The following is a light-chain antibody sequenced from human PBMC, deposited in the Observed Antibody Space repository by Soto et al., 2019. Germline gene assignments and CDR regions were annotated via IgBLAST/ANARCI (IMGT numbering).Light chain of an antibody. CDR1: QSVNRW. V-gene: IGKV1-5*01. J-gene: IGKJ5*01. CDR2: DAS. CDR3: QQFHSFPIT. Sequence: DIQMTQSPSTLSASAGDRVTITCRASQSVNRWLAWYQQKPGKAPKLLINDASSLESGVPSRFSGSGSGTEFTLTISSLQPDDFATYYCQQFHSFPITFGQGTRLDVK.